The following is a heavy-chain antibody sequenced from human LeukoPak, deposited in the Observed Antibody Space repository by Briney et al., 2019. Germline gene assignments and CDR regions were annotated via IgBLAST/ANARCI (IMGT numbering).Heavy chain of an antibody. CDR1: GYTFTSYY. CDR3: ARGGYSYGYTQEPFDY. D-gene: IGHD5-18*01. Sequence: GASVKVSCKASGYTFTSYYMHWVRQAPGQGLEWMGMINPSGGSTSYAQKFQGRVTMTRDTSTSTVYMELSSLRSEDTAVYYCARGGYSYGYTQEPFDYWGQGTLVTVSS. J-gene: IGHJ4*02. V-gene: IGHV1-46*01. CDR2: INPSGGST.